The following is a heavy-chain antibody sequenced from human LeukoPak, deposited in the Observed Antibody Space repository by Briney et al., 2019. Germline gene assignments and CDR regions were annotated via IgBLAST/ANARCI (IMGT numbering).Heavy chain of an antibody. D-gene: IGHD6-6*01. Sequence: GGSLRLSCAASGFTFSSYGMHWVRQAPGKGLEWVAVIWYDGSNKYYADSVKGRFTISSDNSKNTLYLQMNSLRAEDTAVYYCARDQYSSSSVPHYYYYYGMDVWGQGTTVTVSS. CDR3: ARDQYSSSSVPHYYYYYGMDV. J-gene: IGHJ6*02. V-gene: IGHV3-33*01. CDR2: IWYDGSNK. CDR1: GFTFSSYG.